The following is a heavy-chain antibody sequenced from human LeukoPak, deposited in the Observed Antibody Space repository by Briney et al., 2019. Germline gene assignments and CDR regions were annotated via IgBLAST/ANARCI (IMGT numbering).Heavy chain of an antibody. CDR1: GFTFSSYS. D-gene: IGHD5-18*01. V-gene: IGHV3-48*04. CDR3: ARTLHVAGYSYGYSGYFDY. Sequence: PGGSLRLSCAASGFTFSSYSMNWVRQAPGKGLEWVSYISSSSSTIYYADSVKGRFTISRDNAKNSLYLQMNSLRAEDTAVYYCARTLHVAGYSYGYSGYFDYWGQGTLVTVSS. J-gene: IGHJ4*02. CDR2: ISSSSSTI.